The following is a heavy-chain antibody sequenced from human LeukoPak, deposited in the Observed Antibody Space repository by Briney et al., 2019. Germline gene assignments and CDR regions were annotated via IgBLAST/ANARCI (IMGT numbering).Heavy chain of an antibody. D-gene: IGHD3-22*01. CDR3: ARGNYYYDSSGQGYDAFDI. V-gene: IGHV1-8*03. CDR2: MNPNSGNT. Sequence: GASVKVSCKASGYTFTSYDINRVRQATGQGLEWMGWMNPNSGNTGYAQKFQGRVTITRNTSISTAYMELSSLRSEDTAVYYCARGNYYYDSSGQGYDAFDIWGQGTMVTVSS. J-gene: IGHJ3*02. CDR1: GYTFTSYD.